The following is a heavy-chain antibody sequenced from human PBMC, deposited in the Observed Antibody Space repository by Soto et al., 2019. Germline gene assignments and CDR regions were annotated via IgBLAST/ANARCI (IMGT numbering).Heavy chain of an antibody. CDR1: VGTLSIYA. D-gene: IGHD6-13*01. V-gene: IGHV1-69*13. J-gene: IGHJ4*02. Sequence: SVKVSCKASVGTLSIYAISWVRQAKGQGLEWMGGIIPIFGTANYAQKFQGRVTITADESTSTAYMELSSLRSEDTAVYYCARPDRAAAQTGAFDYWGQGTLVTVSS. CDR2: IIPIFGTA. CDR3: ARPDRAAAQTGAFDY.